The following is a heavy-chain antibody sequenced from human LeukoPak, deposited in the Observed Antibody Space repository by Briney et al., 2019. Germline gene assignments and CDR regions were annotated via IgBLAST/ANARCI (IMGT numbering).Heavy chain of an antibody. J-gene: IGHJ4*02. CDR1: GFTFSSYA. CDR2: ISGSGGNT. D-gene: IGHD2-2*02. CDR3: AKEGYCSSTSCYTLDY. Sequence: GGSLRLSCAASGFTFSSYAMSWVRQAPGKGLEWVSVISGSGGNTYYADSVKGRFTISRDNSKNTLYLQMNSLKPEDTAVYYCAKEGYCSSTSCYTLDYWGQGTLVTVSS. V-gene: IGHV3-23*01.